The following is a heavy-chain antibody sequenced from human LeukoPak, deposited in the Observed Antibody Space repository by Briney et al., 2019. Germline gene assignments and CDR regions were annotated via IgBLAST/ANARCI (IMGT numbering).Heavy chain of an antibody. V-gene: IGHV3-48*03. CDR3: ASWSRDGYNLNY. D-gene: IGHD5-24*01. Sequence: PGGSLRLSCAATGVTFSSYEMNWVRQAPGKGLEWVSYISSSGTTMYYADSVKGRFTISRDNAKNALYLQMNSLRAEDTAVYYCASWSRDGYNLNYWGQGTLVTVSS. J-gene: IGHJ4*02. CDR2: ISSSGTTM. CDR1: GVTFSSYE.